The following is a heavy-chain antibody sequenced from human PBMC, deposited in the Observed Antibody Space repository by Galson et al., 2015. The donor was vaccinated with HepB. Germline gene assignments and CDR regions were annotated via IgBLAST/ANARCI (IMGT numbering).Heavy chain of an antibody. V-gene: IGHV1-24*01. J-gene: IGHJ5*02. Sequence: SVKVSCKVSGYTLTELSMHWVRQAPGKGLEWMGGFDPEDGETIYAQKFQGRVTMTEDTSTDTAYMELSSLRSEDTAVYYCATAIHGDHHWWFDPWGQGTLVTVSS. CDR1: GYTLTELS. D-gene: IGHD7-27*01. CDR2: FDPEDGET. CDR3: ATAIHGDHHWWFDP.